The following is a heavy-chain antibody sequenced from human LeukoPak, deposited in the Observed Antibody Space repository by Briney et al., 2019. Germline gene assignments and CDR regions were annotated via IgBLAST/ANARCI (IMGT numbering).Heavy chain of an antibody. CDR3: ARDPESSSFDL. CDR1: GFSFSR. Sequence: GGPLRLSCAASGFSFSRMSWVRQSPEKGLEFVANIDQGGSVRNYMDSLKGRCTISRDNAKKSLYLEINSLRADDTAVYYCARDPESSSFDLWGRGALVTVSS. J-gene: IGHJ4*02. CDR2: IDQGGSVR. D-gene: IGHD6-13*01. V-gene: IGHV3-7*01.